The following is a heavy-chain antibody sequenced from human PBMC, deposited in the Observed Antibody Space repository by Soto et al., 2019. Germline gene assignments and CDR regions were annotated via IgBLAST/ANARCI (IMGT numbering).Heavy chain of an antibody. V-gene: IGHV1-8*01. D-gene: IGHD3-10*01. Sequence: ASVKVSCKASGYTFTSYDINWVRQATGQGLEWMGWMNPNSGNTGYAQKFQGRVTMTRNTSISTAYMELSSLRSEDTAVYYCARGFIGPYGSGSTFDYWGQGTQVTVSS. CDR2: MNPNSGNT. CDR1: GYTFTSYD. J-gene: IGHJ4*02. CDR3: ARGFIGPYGSGSTFDY.